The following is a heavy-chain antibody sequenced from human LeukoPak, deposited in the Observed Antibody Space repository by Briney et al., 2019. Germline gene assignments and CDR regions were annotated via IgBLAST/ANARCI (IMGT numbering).Heavy chain of an antibody. CDR2: INTHNGDT. V-gene: IGHV1-18*01. CDR3: ARDAVGGFLLGTFDI. J-gene: IGHJ3*02. D-gene: IGHD1-26*01. Sequence: ASAKVSCKASGYTFASFGITWVRQAPGQGLEWMGWINTHNGDTNYAQKLQGRVTMTTDTSTSTAYMELRSLRSDDTAVYFCARDAVGGFLLGTFDIWGQGTLVTVSS. CDR1: GYTFASFG.